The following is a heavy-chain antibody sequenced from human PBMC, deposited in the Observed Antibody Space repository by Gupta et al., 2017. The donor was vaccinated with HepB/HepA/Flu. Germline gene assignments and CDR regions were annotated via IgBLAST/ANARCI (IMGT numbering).Heavy chain of an antibody. V-gene: IGHV3-23*01. CDR2: ISDSGATT. D-gene: IGHD6-19*01. J-gene: IGHJ4*02. CDR1: GFPFDTCA. CDR3: AKNCSGSYWSH. Sequence: EVQLMESGGGLIQPGGSLRLSCAASGFPFDTCAINWVRQAPGKGLEWVSGISDSGATTYHADSVKGRFTISRDNSKKTVFLQMNSLRAEDTTVYYCAKNCSGSYWSHWGQGTLVTVSS.